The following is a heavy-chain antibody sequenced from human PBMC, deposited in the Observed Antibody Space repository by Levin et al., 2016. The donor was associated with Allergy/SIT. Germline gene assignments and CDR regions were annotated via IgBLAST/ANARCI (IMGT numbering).Heavy chain of an antibody. CDR2: IIPILGIA. V-gene: IGHV1-69*04. CDR3: ARDEFEAYYDILTGYRNPPFDY. Sequence: WVRQAPGQGLEWMGRIIPILGIANYAQKFQGRVTITADKSTSTAYMELSSLRSEDTAVYYCARDEFEAYYDILTGYRNPPFDYWGQGTLVTVSS. D-gene: IGHD3-9*01. J-gene: IGHJ4*02.